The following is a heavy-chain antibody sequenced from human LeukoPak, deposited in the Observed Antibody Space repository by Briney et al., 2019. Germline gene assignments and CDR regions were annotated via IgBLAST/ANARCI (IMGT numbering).Heavy chain of an antibody. CDR1: GFTVSSNY. D-gene: IGHD1-26*01. CDR2: IYSGGST. J-gene: IGHJ6*02. V-gene: IGHV3-53*01. Sequence: GGSLRLSCAASGFTVSSNYMNWVRQAPGKGLEWVSVIYSGGSTYYAGSVKGRFTISRDNSKNTLYLQMNSLRAEDTAVYYCARRPSGNYYYYGMDVWGQGTTVTVSS. CDR3: ARRPSGNYYYYGMDV.